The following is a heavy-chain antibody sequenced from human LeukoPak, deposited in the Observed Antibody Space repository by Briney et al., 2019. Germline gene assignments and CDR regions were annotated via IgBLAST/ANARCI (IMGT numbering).Heavy chain of an antibody. CDR3: AKDSYASGRPLHTFDV. J-gene: IGHJ3*01. D-gene: IGHD3-10*01. V-gene: IGHV3-23*01. Sequence: PGGSLRLSCAASGFTFAIHAMTWVRQAPGKGLEWVSAISGSGASTHYADSVKGQFTISRDNSKSTLFLQMNSLRAEDTAIYYCAKDSYASGRPLHTFDVWGQGTMVTVSS. CDR2: ISGSGAST. CDR1: GFTFAIHA.